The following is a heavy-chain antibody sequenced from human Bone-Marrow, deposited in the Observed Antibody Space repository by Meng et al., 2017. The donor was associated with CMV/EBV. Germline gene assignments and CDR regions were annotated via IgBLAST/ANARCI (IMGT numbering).Heavy chain of an antibody. V-gene: IGHV5-51*01. Sequence: KISCKGSGYSFTTYWIGWVRQMPGKGLEWMGIIHPGDSDTRYSPSFQGQVTISADKSISTAYLQWSSLKASDTAMYYCARTLPYSNYGGHFDYWGQGTLVTFSS. CDR3: ARTLPYSNYGGHFDY. D-gene: IGHD4-11*01. CDR1: GYSFTTYW. CDR2: IHPGDSDT. J-gene: IGHJ4*02.